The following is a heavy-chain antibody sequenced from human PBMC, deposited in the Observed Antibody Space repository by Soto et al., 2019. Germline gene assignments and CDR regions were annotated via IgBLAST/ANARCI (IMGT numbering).Heavy chain of an antibody. J-gene: IGHJ5*02. CDR1: RLIFSSYV. V-gene: IGHV3-30-3*01. D-gene: IGHD2-21*02. CDR3: ARTYCGDDCALHH. CDR2: ISYDGTNK. Sequence: SLRLSCAASRLIFSSYVMHWVRQATGKGLEWVAVISYDGTNKHYADSVTGRFTISRDNSKSTLYVQMNGLRAEDTAVYYCARTYCGDDCALHHWGQGSLVTVSS.